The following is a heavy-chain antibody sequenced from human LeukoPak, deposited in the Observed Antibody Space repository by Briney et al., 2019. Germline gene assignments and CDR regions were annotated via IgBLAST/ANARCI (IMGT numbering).Heavy chain of an antibody. D-gene: IGHD3-9*01. CDR3: ASYDILTGPDAFDI. J-gene: IGHJ3*02. CDR2: INPNSGGT. V-gene: IGHV1-2*02. Sequence: ASVKVSCKASGYTFTGYYMHWVRQAPGQGLEWMGWINPNSGGTNYARKFQGRVTMTRDTSISTAYMELSRLRSDDTAVYYCASYDILTGPDAFDIWGQGTMVTVSS. CDR1: GYTFTGYY.